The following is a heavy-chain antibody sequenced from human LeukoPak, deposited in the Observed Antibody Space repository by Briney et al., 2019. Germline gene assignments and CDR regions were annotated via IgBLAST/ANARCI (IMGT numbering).Heavy chain of an antibody. D-gene: IGHD2-2*02. J-gene: IGHJ4*02. Sequence: SETLSLTCTVSGGSISSYYWSWIRQPPGKGLEWIGYIYYSGSTNYNPSLKSRVTISVDTSKNQFSLKLSSVTAADTAVYYCARVGIAGYCSSTSCYSGDYWGQGTLVTVSS. CDR2: IYYSGST. CDR1: GGSISSYY. CDR3: ARVGIAGYCSSTSCYSGDY. V-gene: IGHV4-59*08.